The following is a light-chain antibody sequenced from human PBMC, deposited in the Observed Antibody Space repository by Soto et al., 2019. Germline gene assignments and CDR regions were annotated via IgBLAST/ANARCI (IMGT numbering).Light chain of an antibody. J-gene: IGKJ5*01. CDR3: QQYNNGPPIT. Sequence: EIVMTQSPATLSVSPGERATLSCRASQSVSSNLAWYQQKPGQAPRLLIYGASTRATGIPARFSGSGSGTEFTHTISSLQSEDFAVYYCQQYNNGPPITFGQGTRLEIK. V-gene: IGKV3-15*01. CDR2: GAS. CDR1: QSVSSN.